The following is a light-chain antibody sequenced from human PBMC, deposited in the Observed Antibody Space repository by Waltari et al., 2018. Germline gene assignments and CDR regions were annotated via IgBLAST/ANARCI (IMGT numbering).Light chain of an antibody. CDR1: QSISIY. J-gene: IGKJ2*01. CDR3: QQYYDGRT. Sequence: EIVMTQSPATLSVSPGDRATLPCRASQSISIYLAWFQQKPGQAPRLLIYHASTRATGIPARLSGSGSGTEFTLTISSLQSEDFAVYYCQQYYDGRTFGQGTKLEIK. V-gene: IGKV3-15*01. CDR2: HAS.